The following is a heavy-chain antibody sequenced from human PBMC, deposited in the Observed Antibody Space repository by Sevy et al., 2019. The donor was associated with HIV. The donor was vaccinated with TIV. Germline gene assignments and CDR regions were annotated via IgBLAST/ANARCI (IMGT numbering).Heavy chain of an antibody. V-gene: IGHV3-72*01. J-gene: IGHJ4*02. CDR1: GFTFSDHY. Sequence: GGSLRLSCAASGFTFSDHYMEWVRQAPGKGLEWVGRIRNKADSYTTEYAASVKGRFTISRDDSKNSLYLIMISLKTEDTAVYYCATHAGIAAAGRVFDYWGQGTLVTVSS. CDR3: ATHAGIAAAGRVFDY. CDR2: IRNKADSYTT. D-gene: IGHD6-13*01.